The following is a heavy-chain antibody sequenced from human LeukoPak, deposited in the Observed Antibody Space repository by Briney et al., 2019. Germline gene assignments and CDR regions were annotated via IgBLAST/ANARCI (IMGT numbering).Heavy chain of an antibody. V-gene: IGHV3-7*03. Sequence: GSLRLSCAASGFTFSSSRMSWVRQAPGKGLEWVANIKQDGSEKYYLGSVKGRFTISRDNAKSSLYLQMDSLRAEDTAVYYCARDGPYSSSATHPPWGQGTLVTVSS. CDR2: IKQDGSEK. CDR3: ARDGPYSSSATHPP. CDR1: GFTFSSSR. D-gene: IGHD6-6*01. J-gene: IGHJ5*02.